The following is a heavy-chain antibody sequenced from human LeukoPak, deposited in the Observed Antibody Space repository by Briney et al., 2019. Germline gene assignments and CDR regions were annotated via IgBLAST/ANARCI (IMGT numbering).Heavy chain of an antibody. D-gene: IGHD3-3*01. CDR2: INPSGGSI. Sequence: VASVKVSCKASGYTFTSYYMHWVRPAPGQGLEWMGVINPSGGSISYAQKFQGRVTMTRDTSTSTVYMELSSLRSEDTAVYYCAREKIFGVVILSGASYYYYYGMDVWGQGTTVTVSS. V-gene: IGHV1-46*01. CDR1: GYTFTSYY. CDR3: AREKIFGVVILSGASYYYYYGMDV. J-gene: IGHJ6*02.